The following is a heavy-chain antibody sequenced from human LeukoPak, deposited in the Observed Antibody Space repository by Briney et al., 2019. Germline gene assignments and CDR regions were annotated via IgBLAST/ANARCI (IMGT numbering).Heavy chain of an antibody. J-gene: IGHJ4*02. CDR2: IYYSGGT. Sequence: SETLSLTCTVSGGSISNYYWSWIRQSPGKGLEWIGYIYYSGGTNYNPSLKSRVTISVDTSKKQFSLRLSSVTAADTAVYYCARHVKGATPLFYFDYWGQGTLVTVPS. D-gene: IGHD1-26*01. CDR1: GGSISNYY. CDR3: ARHVKGATPLFYFDY. V-gene: IGHV4-59*01.